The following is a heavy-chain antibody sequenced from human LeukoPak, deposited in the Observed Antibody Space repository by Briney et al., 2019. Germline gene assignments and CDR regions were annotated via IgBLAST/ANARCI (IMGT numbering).Heavy chain of an antibody. D-gene: IGHD2-21*01. CDR2: INPSGGST. V-gene: IGHV1-46*01. J-gene: IGHJ4*02. CDR1: GYTFTSYY. Sequence: GASVKVSCKASGYTFTSYYMHWVRQAPGQGLEWMGIINPSGGSTSYAQKFQGRVTMTRDMSTSTVYMELSSLRSEDTAVYYCARKAKTGGAFDYWGEATLVTVSS. CDR3: ARKAKTGGAFDY.